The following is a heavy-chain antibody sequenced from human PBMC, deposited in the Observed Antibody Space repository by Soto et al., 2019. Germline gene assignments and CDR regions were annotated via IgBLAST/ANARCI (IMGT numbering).Heavy chain of an antibody. CDR3: ARVRYDRSGFDH. J-gene: IGHJ4*02. CDR1: GDSISRSHW. Sequence: QVQLQESGPGLVRPSGALSVTCAVSGDSISRSHWRSWFRQSPGKGLEWIGDISHSGITNYNPTLKSRVTISGDKSKNQLSLKLTSVTAADTAVYYCARVRYDRSGFDHWGQVTLVSVSS. V-gene: IGHV4-4*02. CDR2: ISHSGIT. D-gene: IGHD3-22*01.